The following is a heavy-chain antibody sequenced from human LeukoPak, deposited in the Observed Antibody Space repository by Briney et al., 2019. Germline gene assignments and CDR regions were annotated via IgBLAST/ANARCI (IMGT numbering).Heavy chain of an antibody. CDR1: GGSISSSY. CDR3: VRGGRTFDY. D-gene: IGHD1/OR15-1a*01. V-gene: IGHV4-4*07. CDR2: IYTSGST. J-gene: IGHJ4*02. Sequence: KPSETLSLTCTVSGGSISSSYWTWIRQPAGKGLEWIGRIYTSGSTNYNPSLKSRLTMSVDTSKTQFSLKLTSVTDADTAVYYCVRGGRTFDYWGQGTLVTVSS.